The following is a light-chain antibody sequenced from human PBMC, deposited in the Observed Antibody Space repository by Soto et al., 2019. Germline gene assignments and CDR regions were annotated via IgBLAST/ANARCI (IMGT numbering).Light chain of an antibody. J-gene: IGKJ1*01. V-gene: IGKV1-39*01. CDR2: AAS. CDR3: QQSYIDPWGT. Sequence: DIQMTQSPSSLSASVGDRVTITCRASQNINNYLNWYQQRPGKAPKLLIYAASTLQSGVPSRFSGSGSGTDFTLAISSLQPEDFATYYCQQSYIDPWGTCXQGTKVDIK. CDR1: QNINNY.